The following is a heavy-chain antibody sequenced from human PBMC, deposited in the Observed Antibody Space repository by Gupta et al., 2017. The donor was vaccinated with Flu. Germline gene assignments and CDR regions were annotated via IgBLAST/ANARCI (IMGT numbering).Heavy chain of an antibody. D-gene: IGHD1-20*01. Sequence: QVQLVQSGAEVKKSESSVKVSCTASGDTFHNYAFSWVRLAPGQGLEWMRGISPMYGATSYAHKFHDRVTITADETTSTVYLEVRSLRFEDTAIYYCARGQYNAAANFAHWGQGTQVTVSS. CDR3: ARGQYNAAANFAH. CDR1: GDTFHNYA. J-gene: IGHJ4*02. V-gene: IGHV1-69*12. CDR2: ISPMYGAT.